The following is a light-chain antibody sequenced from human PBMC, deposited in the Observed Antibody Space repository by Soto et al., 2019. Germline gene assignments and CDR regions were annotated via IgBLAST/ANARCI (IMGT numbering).Light chain of an antibody. Sequence: DIQMTQSPSTLSASVGDRVTITCRASQSISSWLAWYQQKPGKAPKLLIYKASSLESGVPSRFSGSGSGTEFTLTISSLQPEDFATYSCQHSTTWTFGQGTKVDIK. CDR3: QHSTTWT. CDR2: KAS. J-gene: IGKJ1*01. CDR1: QSISSW. V-gene: IGKV1-5*03.